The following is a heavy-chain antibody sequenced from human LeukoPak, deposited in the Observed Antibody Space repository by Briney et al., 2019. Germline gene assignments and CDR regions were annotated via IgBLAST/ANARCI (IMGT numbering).Heavy chain of an antibody. D-gene: IGHD6-13*01. Sequence: GGSLRLSCAASGFTFSSYAMSWVRQAPGKGLEWASAISGSGGSTYYADSVKGRFTISRDNSKNTLYLQMNSLRAEDTAAYYCAKLDREAAGTFDYWGQGTLVTVSS. CDR3: AKLDREAAGTFDY. CDR1: GFTFSSYA. CDR2: ISGSGGST. V-gene: IGHV3-23*01. J-gene: IGHJ4*02.